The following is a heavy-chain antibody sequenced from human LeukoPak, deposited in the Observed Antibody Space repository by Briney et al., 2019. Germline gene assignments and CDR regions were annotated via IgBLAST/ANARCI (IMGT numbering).Heavy chain of an antibody. CDR3: AKAKPGDYLDY. CDR1: GFTFDDYA. J-gene: IGHJ4*02. CDR2: ISWNSGSI. V-gene: IGHV3-9*01. D-gene: IGHD4-17*01. Sequence: GGSLRLSCAASGFTFDDYAMHWVRQAPGKGLEWVSGISWNSGSIGYADSVKGRFTISRDNAKNSLYLQMNSLRTEDTALYYCAKAKPGDYLDYWGQGTLVTVSS.